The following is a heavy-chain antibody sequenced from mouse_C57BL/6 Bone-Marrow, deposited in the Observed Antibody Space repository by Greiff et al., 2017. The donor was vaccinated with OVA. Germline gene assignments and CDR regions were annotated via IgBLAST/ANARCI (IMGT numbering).Heavy chain of an antibody. CDR1: GYTFTSYG. Sequence: VQLQESGAELARPGASVKLSCKASGYTFTSYGISWVKQRPGQCLEWIGEIYPRSGNTYYTEKFKGKATLTADKSSSTAYMELRSLTSEDTAVYFCARTYGSSVGYWGQGTTLTVSS. J-gene: IGHJ2*01. D-gene: IGHD1-1*01. CDR3: ARTYGSSVGY. V-gene: IGHV1-81*01. CDR2: IYPRSGNT.